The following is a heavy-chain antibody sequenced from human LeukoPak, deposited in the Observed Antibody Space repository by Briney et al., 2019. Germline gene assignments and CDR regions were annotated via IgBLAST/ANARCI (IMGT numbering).Heavy chain of an antibody. V-gene: IGHV3-9*01. J-gene: IGHJ4*02. CDR2: INWNSDSI. D-gene: IGHD3-3*01. CDR1: GFTFDDYA. Sequence: GGSLRLSCAVSGFTFDDYAMHWVRQVPGKGLEWVSGINWNSDSIGYADSVKGRFTTSRDNAKNTLSLQMYSLRAEDTAIYYCAKANVFGVLDYFYYWGQGTLVTVSS. CDR3: AKANVFGVLDYFYY.